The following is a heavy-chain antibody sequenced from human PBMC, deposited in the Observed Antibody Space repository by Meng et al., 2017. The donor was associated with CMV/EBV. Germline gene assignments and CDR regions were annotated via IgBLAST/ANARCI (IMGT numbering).Heavy chain of an antibody. Sequence: SVKVSCKASGGTFSSYAISWVRQAPGQGLEWMGGIIPILGIANYAQKFQGRVTITADKSTSTAYMELSSLRSEDTAVYYCARRLTMIAGGGGWFDPWGQGTLVTVSS. CDR1: GGTFSSYA. D-gene: IGHD3-22*01. CDR2: IIPILGIA. V-gene: IGHV1-69*10. J-gene: IGHJ5*02. CDR3: ARRLTMIAGGGGWFDP.